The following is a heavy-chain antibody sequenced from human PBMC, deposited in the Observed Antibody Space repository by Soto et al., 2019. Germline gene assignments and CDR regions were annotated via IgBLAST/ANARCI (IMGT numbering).Heavy chain of an antibody. CDR2: INHSGST. Sequence: SETLSLTCAVYGGSFSGYYWSWIRQPPGKGLEWIGEINHSGSTNYNPSLKSRVTISVDTSKNQFSLKLSSVTAADTAVYYCARDTFPFWSGYYYMDVWGKGTTVTVS. V-gene: IGHV4-34*01. J-gene: IGHJ6*03. D-gene: IGHD3-3*01. CDR1: GGSFSGYY. CDR3: ARDTFPFWSGYYYMDV.